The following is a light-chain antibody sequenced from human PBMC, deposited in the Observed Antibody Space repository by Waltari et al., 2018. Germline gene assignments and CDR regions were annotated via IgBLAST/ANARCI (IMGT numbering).Light chain of an antibody. CDR2: DVS. Sequence: QSALTQPASVSGSPGQSITISCTGTSGDIGRHNFVSWYQQHPGKAPRLMIFDVSNRPSGVSDRFSGSKSGNAASLTISGLQAEDEADYHCSTYSPSGTPYVFGTGTEVTVL. CDR3: STYSPSGTPYV. CDR1: SGDIGRHNF. V-gene: IGLV2-14*03. J-gene: IGLJ1*01.